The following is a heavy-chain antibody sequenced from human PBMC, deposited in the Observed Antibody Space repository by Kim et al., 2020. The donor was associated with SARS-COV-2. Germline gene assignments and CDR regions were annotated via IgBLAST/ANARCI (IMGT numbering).Heavy chain of an antibody. Sequence: GGSLRLSCAASGFTFSSYSMNWVRQAPGKGLEWVSSISSSSSYIYYADSVKGRFTISRDNAKNSLYLQMNSLSAEDTAVYYCARGLLVATILWDRVQASDYFDYWGQGTRVTGSS. J-gene: IGHJ4*02. CDR1: GFTFSSYS. CDR3: ARGLLVATILWDRVQASDYFDY. V-gene: IGHV3-21*01. CDR2: ISSSSSYI. D-gene: IGHD5-12*01.